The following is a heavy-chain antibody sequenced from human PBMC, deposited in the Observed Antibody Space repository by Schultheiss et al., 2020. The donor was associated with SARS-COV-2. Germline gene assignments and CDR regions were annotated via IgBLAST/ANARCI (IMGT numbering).Heavy chain of an antibody. V-gene: IGHV4-59*08. CDR1: GGSISSYY. CDR3: ARAWLSGSYEMSYFDY. Sequence: SQTLSLTCTVSGGSISSYYWSWIRQPPGKGLEWIGSIYHSGSTYYNPSLKSRVTISVDTSKNQFSLKLSSVTAADTAVYYCARAWLSGSYEMSYFDYWGQGTLVTVSS. CDR2: IYHSGST. D-gene: IGHD1-26*01. J-gene: IGHJ4*02.